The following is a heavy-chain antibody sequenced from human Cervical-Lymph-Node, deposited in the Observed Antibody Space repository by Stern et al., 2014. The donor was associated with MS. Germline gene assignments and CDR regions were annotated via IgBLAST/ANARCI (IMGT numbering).Heavy chain of an antibody. Sequence: HVHLAESGGAVAQPGTSLRLSCPASGSTFSTYGMHWVRQAPGKGLEWVAVIWHDGSNKYYADSMKGRFTISRDNSKNTLYLQMNSLRAEDTAVYYCARDDGNYYYYYGMDVWGQGTTVTVSS. CDR3: ARDDGNYYYYYGMDV. CDR1: GSTFSTYG. J-gene: IGHJ6*02. V-gene: IGHV3-33*08. CDR2: IWHDGSNK.